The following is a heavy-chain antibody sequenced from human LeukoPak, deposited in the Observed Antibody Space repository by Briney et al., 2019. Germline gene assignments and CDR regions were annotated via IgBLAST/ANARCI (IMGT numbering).Heavy chain of an antibody. V-gene: IGHV4-34*04. CDR2: VSHSGSTT. Sequence: SETLSLTCAVSGGSFSGYYCNWIRQTPGKGLEWIGEVSHSGSTTNYNPSLKNRATLSVDTSKNQLSLKLSSVTAADTAVYYCARLYEGKRPPDYWGQGTLVTVSS. CDR1: GGSFSGYY. D-gene: IGHD2-8*01. J-gene: IGHJ4*02. CDR3: ARLYEGKRPPDY.